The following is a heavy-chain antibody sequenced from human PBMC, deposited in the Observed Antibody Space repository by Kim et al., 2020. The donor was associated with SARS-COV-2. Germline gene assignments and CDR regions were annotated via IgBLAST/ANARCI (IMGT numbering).Heavy chain of an antibody. Sequence: SETLSLTCTVSGGSISSYYWSWIRQPPGKGLEWIGYIYYSGSTNYNPSLKSRVTISVDTSKNQFSLKLSSVTAADTAVYYCARDGYYGSYFDYWGQGTLVTVSS. CDR2: IYYSGST. CDR1: GGSISSYY. D-gene: IGHD3-10*01. V-gene: IGHV4-59*13. J-gene: IGHJ4*02. CDR3: ARDGYYGSYFDY.